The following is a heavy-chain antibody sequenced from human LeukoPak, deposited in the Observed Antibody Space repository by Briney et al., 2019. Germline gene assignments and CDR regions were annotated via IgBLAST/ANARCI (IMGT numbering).Heavy chain of an antibody. CDR3: ARGRFNYDSSGYSSFYH. Sequence: GGSLRLSCAASGVTFSSYWMSWVRQAPGKGLEWVANIKEDGSEKYYVDSVKGRFTISRDNTKNSLYLQMNSLRAEDTAVYYCARGRFNYDSSGYSSFYHWGQGTLVTVSS. D-gene: IGHD3-22*01. J-gene: IGHJ4*02. CDR1: GVTFSSYW. V-gene: IGHV3-7*01. CDR2: IKEDGSEK.